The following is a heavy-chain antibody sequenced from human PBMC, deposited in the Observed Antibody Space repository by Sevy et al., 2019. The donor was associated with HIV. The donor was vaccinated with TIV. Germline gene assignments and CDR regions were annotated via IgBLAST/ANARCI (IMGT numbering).Heavy chain of an antibody. D-gene: IGHD3-22*01. V-gene: IGHV3-23*01. CDR1: GFIFSNYA. J-gene: IGHJ4*02. Sequence: GGSLILSCAASGFIFSNYAMNWVRQAPGKGLEWVSSISRSGVRTYYADSVKGRFAISRDNSNNTLYLQVDNLRGEDTAVYYCAKDYYHDSSGYSYYFDHWGQGTLVTVSS. CDR2: ISRSGVRT. CDR3: AKDYYHDSSGYSYYFDH.